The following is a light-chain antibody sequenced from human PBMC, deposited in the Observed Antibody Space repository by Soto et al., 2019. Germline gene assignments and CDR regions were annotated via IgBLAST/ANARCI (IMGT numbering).Light chain of an antibody. CDR2: AAF. Sequence: DIQMTQSPSSLSASVGDRVTITCRASQSISSYLNWYQQKPGKAPNLLIHAAFNLQSGVPSRFSGSGSGTDFTLTISSLQPEDFATYSCQQSYSTTWTFGQGTKVDIK. V-gene: IGKV1-39*01. J-gene: IGKJ1*01. CDR1: QSISSY. CDR3: QQSYSTTWT.